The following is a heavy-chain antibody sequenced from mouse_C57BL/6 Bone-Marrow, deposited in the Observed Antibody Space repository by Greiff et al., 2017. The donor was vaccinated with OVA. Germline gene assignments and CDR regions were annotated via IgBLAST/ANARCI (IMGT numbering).Heavy chain of an antibody. CDR3: ARFFPPMDY. CDR1: GYTFPSSW. CDR2: IHPNGGST. Sequence: QVHLQQPGADLVKPGASVKLSCTASGYTFPSSWMHWVSQRPEQGLEWIGMIHPNGGSTNYNEKFKSKATLTVDKSSSTAYMQLSSLTSEDSAVYYCARFFPPMDYWGQGTSVTVSS. V-gene: IGHV1-64*01. J-gene: IGHJ4*01.